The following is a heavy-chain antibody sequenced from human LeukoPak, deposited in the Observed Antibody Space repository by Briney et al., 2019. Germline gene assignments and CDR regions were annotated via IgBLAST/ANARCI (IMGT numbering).Heavy chain of an antibody. V-gene: IGHV4-34*01. CDR2: INHSGSS. D-gene: IGHD5-18*01. CDR3: ARGERYSYGPWRY. J-gene: IGHJ4*02. CDR1: GGSFSGYY. Sequence: SETLSLTCAVYGGSFSGYYWSWIRQPPGKGLEWIGEINHSGSSNYNPSLKSRVTISVDASKNQFSLKLSSVTAADTAVYYCARGERYSYGPWRYWGQGTLVTVSS.